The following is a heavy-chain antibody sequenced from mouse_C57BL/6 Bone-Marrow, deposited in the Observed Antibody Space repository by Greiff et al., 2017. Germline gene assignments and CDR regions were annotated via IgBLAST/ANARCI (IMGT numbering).Heavy chain of an antibody. V-gene: IGHV5-6*01. J-gene: IGHJ3*01. CDR1: GFTFSSYG. CDR3: ARQGIYCYGSSDDWFAY. CDR2: ISSGGSYT. Sequence: EVQVVESGGDLVKPGGSLKLSCAASGFTFSSYGMSWVRQTPDKRLEWVATISSGGSYTYYPDSVKGRFTISRDNAKNTLYLQMSSLKSEDTAMYYFARQGIYCYGSSDDWFAYWGQGTLVTVSA. D-gene: IGHD1-1*01.